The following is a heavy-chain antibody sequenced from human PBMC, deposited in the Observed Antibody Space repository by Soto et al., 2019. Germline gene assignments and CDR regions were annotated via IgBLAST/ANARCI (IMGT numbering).Heavy chain of an antibody. CDR2: THYSGTS. CDR1: GGSVSGYY. CDR3: ARGPQWLRSDNWFDP. V-gene: IGHV4-59*02. D-gene: IGHD6-19*01. Sequence: QVQLQESGPGLVKPSETLSLTCTVSGGSVSGYYWSWIRQPPGKGLEWIGNTHYSGTSTYNPSLTSRVTISLDTSNNQYSLRLTSVTAAGTAVYYCARGPQWLRSDNWFDPWGQGTRVTVSS. J-gene: IGHJ5*02.